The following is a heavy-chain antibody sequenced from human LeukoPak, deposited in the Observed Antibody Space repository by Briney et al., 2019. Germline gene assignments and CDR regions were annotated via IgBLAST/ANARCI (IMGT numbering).Heavy chain of an antibody. D-gene: IGHD2-15*01. CDR1: GGTFSSYA. J-gene: IGHJ5*02. Sequence: SVKVSFKASGGTFSSYAISWVRQAPGQGLEWMGRIIPIPGIANYAQKFQGRVTITADKSTSTAYMELSSLRSEDTAVYYCAREARRRIVVVVAADNWFDPWGQGTLVTVSS. V-gene: IGHV1-69*04. CDR2: IIPIPGIA. CDR3: AREARRRIVVVVAADNWFDP.